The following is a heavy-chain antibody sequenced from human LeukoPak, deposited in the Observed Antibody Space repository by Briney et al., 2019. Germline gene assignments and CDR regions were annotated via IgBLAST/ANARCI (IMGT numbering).Heavy chain of an antibody. V-gene: IGHV3-20*04. Sequence: RPGGPLRLSCAASGFPFEVYGMTWARSARGKGLEWVSGINWNVGSTGYADSVKSRFTISRNNAKNSLYLQMNSLRAEDTAVYYCARGPYPQRGSGSYLDAFDIWGQGTMVTVSS. CDR2: INWNVGST. J-gene: IGHJ3*02. D-gene: IGHD3-10*01. CDR3: ARGPYPQRGSGSYLDAFDI. CDR1: GFPFEVYG.